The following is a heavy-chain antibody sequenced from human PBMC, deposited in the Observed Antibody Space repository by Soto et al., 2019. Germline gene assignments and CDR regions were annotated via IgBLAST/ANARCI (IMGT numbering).Heavy chain of an antibody. CDR3: ARGNYGSGSAFDI. D-gene: IGHD3-10*01. Sequence: TGQGLEWMGWMNPNSGNTGYAQKFQGRVTMTRNTSISTAYMELSSLRSEDTAVYYCARGNYGSGSAFDIWGQGTMVTVSS. J-gene: IGHJ3*02. V-gene: IGHV1-8*01. CDR2: MNPNSGNT.